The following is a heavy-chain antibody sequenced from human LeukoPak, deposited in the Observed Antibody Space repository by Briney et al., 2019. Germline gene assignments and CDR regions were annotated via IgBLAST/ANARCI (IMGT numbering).Heavy chain of an antibody. CDR3: SRENGAFSPFGY. CDR1: GGSITSTNW. Sequence: KPSGTLSLTCGVSGGSITSTNWWSRVRQTPGQGLEWIGEISLNGVTNYNPSLNSRVTMLLDTSRNHLSLNLTSATAADTAVYYCSRENGAFSPFGYWSQGTLVTVPS. D-gene: IGHD2-8*01. CDR2: ISLNGVT. V-gene: IGHV4-4*02. J-gene: IGHJ4*02.